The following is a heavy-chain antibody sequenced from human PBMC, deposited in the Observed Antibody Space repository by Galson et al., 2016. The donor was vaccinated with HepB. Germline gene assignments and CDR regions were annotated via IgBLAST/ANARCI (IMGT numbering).Heavy chain of an antibody. J-gene: IGHJ4*02. CDR3: VGSGSQAH. CDR1: GXXFRXXX. Sequence: SLRLXCAASGXXFRXXXMHXXXQAXXEGLXXVSXVNGNGIVTFYAXSVKGRFTIFRDNAQTTGYLQMNSLRAEDTAVYYCVGSGSQAHWGQGTLVT. CDR2: VNGNGIVT. D-gene: IGHD1-26*01. V-gene: IGHV3-74*01.